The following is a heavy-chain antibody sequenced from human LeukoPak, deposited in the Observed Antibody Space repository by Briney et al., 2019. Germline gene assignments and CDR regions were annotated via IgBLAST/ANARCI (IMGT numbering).Heavy chain of an antibody. V-gene: IGHV3-7*03. CDR1: GFTFSSYW. D-gene: IGHD6-6*01. Sequence: PGGSLRLSCAASGFTFSSYWMSWVRQAPGKGLEWVANIKQDGSEKYYVDSVKGRFTISRDNAKNSLYLQMNSLRAEDTAVYYCAKGVYSSSSRAGPEYYYYGMDVWGQGTTVTVSS. CDR2: IKQDGSEK. CDR3: AKGVYSSSSRAGPEYYYYGMDV. J-gene: IGHJ6*02.